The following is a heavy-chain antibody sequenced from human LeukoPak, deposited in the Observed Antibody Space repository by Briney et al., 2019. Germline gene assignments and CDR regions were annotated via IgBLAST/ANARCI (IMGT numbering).Heavy chain of an antibody. J-gene: IGHJ4*02. CDR1: GYTFTGYY. Sequence: GASVKVSCKASGYTFTGYYMHWVRQAPGQGLEWMGWINPNSGGTNYAQKFQGRVTMTRDTSISTAYMELSRLRSDDTAVYYCARENIRGPRTAAPPPGYWGQGTLVTVSS. D-gene: IGHD6-6*01. CDR2: INPNSGGT. V-gene: IGHV1-2*02. CDR3: ARENIRGPRTAAPPPGY.